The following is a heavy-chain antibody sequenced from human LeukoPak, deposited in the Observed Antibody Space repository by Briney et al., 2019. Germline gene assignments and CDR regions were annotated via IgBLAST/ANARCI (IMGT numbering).Heavy chain of an antibody. CDR3: ARDFSAAFDI. CDR1: GGSFGNYY. J-gene: IGHJ3*02. D-gene: IGHD2/OR15-2a*01. Sequence: SETLSLTCTVFGGSFGNYYWSWIRQPPGKGLEWIGYIYDSGTTNYNPSLKSRVTISVDTSKNQFSLKLSSVTAADTAVYYCARDFSAAFDIWGQGTMVTVSS. V-gene: IGHV4-59*01. CDR2: IYDSGTT.